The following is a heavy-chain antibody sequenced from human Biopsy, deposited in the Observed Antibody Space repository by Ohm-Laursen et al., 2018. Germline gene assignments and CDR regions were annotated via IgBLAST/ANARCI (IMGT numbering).Heavy chain of an antibody. V-gene: IGHV3-48*03. D-gene: IGHD6-19*01. Sequence: GSLRLSCAASGFTFSAYEMNWVRQAPGKGLEWVSYISFTGTSSYYADSVKGRFTISRDNSKNTLFLQMNSLRVEDAAIYYCARLQVNNGWYEDYWGQGTLVTVSS. J-gene: IGHJ4*02. CDR1: GFTFSAYE. CDR2: ISFTGTSS. CDR3: ARLQVNNGWYEDY.